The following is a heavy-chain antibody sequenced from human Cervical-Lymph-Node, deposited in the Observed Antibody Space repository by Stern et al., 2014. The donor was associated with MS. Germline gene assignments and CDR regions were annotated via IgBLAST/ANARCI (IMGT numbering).Heavy chain of an antibody. CDR2: IYTSGST. V-gene: IGHV4-61*02. Sequence: QLQLQESGPGLVKPSQTLSLTCTVSGGSISSGSYYWSWIRQPAGKGLEWIGRIYTSGSTNYNPSLKSRVTISVDTSKNQFSLKLSSVTAADTAVYYCATQYSNYAPFDYWGQGTLVTVSS. D-gene: IGHD4-11*01. J-gene: IGHJ4*02. CDR3: ATQYSNYAPFDY. CDR1: GGSISSGSYY.